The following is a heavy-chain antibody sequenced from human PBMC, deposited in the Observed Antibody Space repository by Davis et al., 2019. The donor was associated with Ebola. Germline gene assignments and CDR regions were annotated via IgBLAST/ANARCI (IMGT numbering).Heavy chain of an antibody. D-gene: IGHD6-13*01. CDR1: GFTVTSNY. V-gene: IGHV3-53*01. J-gene: IGHJ4*02. CDR3: ARGAGTGGDY. CDR2: IYCGGSI. Sequence: GSLTLSCAASGFTVTSNYISCVRQAPGKVLEWVSGIYCGGSIYYADSVKGRFTISRDNSKNTVYLQMNSLRADDTAVYYCARGAGTGGDYWGQGTLVTVSS.